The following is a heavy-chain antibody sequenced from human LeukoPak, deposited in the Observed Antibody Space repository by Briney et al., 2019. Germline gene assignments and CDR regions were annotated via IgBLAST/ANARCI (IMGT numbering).Heavy chain of an antibody. Sequence: SVTVSCTASGGTFSSYAISWVRQAPGQGLEWMGGIIPIFGTANYAQKFQGRVTITADESTSTAYMELSSLRSEDTAVYCCASHAPEDIVVVVAATGRNWFDPWGQGTLVTVSS. CDR3: ASHAPEDIVVVVAATGRNWFDP. V-gene: IGHV1-69*13. CDR2: IIPIFGTA. J-gene: IGHJ5*02. D-gene: IGHD2-15*01. CDR1: GGTFSSYA.